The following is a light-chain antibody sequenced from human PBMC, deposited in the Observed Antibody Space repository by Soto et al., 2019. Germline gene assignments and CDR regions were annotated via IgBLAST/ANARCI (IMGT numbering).Light chain of an antibody. CDR2: AAS. Sequence: DIQMTQSPSSLSASIGDRVTLTCRASHSVNSYLNWYQQRPGKAPKVLIYAASNLQNGVPSRFSGSGSGTDFTLTISSLQPEDFATYYCQQSHRTPYTFGQGTKLEI. CDR1: HSVNSY. J-gene: IGKJ2*01. CDR3: QQSHRTPYT. V-gene: IGKV1-39*01.